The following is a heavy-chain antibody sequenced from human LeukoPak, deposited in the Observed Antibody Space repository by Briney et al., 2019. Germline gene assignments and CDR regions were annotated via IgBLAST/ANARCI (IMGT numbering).Heavy chain of an antibody. J-gene: IGHJ4*02. CDR3: ARALSHCLDY. D-gene: IGHD3-16*01. CDR2: IGGGGST. Sequence: GGSLRLSCAASGFTFSGYAMSWVRQAPGKGLEWVSSIGGGGSTYYAESVKGRFTISRDNSKNTLDLQMNSLRAEDTAVYYCARALSHCLDYWGQGTLVTVSS. CDR1: GFTFSGYA. V-gene: IGHV3-23*01.